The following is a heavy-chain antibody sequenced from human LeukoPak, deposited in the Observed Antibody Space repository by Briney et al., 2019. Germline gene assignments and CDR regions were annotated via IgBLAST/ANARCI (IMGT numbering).Heavy chain of an antibody. D-gene: IGHD2-2*01. Sequence: SETLSLTCIVSGGSISSGGYYWSWIRQHPGKGLEWIRYIFSSGSTYYNPSLKSRVTISIDTSKNQFSLKLSSVTAADTAVYYCARGDCRSTSCYVGGYYFDCWGQGTLVTVSS. CDR3: ARGDCRSTSCYVGGYYFDC. J-gene: IGHJ4*02. CDR2: IFSSGST. V-gene: IGHV4-31*03. CDR1: GGSISSGGYY.